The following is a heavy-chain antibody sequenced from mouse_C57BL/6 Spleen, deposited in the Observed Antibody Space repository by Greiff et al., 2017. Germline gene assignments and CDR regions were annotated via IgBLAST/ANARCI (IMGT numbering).Heavy chain of an antibody. V-gene: IGHV1-22*01. CDR1: GYTFTDYN. CDR3: ARSGWYMSNYGGYYFDY. CDR2: INPNNGGT. Sequence: EVQLQQSGPELVKPGASVKMSCKASGYTFTDYNMHWVKQSHGKSLEWIGYINPNNGGTSYNQKFKGKATLTVNKSSSTAYMELRSLTSEDSAVYYCARSGWYMSNYGGYYFDYWGQGTTLTVSS. D-gene: IGHD2-5*01. J-gene: IGHJ2*01.